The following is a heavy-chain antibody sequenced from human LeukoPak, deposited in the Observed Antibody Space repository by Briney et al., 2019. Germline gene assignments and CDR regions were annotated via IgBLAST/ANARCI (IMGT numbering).Heavy chain of an antibody. V-gene: IGHV3-23*01. CDR2: ISNSGGST. Sequence: GGSLRLSCAASGFTFNNYAMTSVRQAPGRRLEWVSTISNSGGSTYYADSVKGRFSISRDNSKNMLYMQMNSLRAEDTAVYYWAKDQYCSGDSCPHQRGFHYWGQGTLLTVSS. CDR1: GFTFNNYA. CDR3: AKDQYCSGDSCPHQRGFHY. J-gene: IGHJ4*02. D-gene: IGHD2-15*01.